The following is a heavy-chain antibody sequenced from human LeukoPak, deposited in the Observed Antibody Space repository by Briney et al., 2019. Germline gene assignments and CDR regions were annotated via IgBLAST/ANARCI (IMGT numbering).Heavy chain of an antibody. CDR1: GFTFSSYD. D-gene: IGHD3-10*01. V-gene: IGHV3-13*01. J-gene: IGHJ6*02. Sequence: GGSLRLSCAASGFTFSSYDMHWVRQATGKGLEWVSAIGTAGDTYYPGSVKGRFTISRENAKNSLHLQMNSLRAGDTAVYYCARTLRDYYYGMDVWGQGTTVTVSS. CDR2: IGTAGDT. CDR3: ARTLRDYYYGMDV.